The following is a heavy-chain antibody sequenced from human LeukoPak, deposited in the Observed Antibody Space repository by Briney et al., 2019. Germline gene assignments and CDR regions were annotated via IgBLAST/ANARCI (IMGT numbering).Heavy chain of an antibody. CDR1: GFTFSSYW. J-gene: IGHJ4*02. CDR3: ARGPGGGGYVWGSYRYDY. V-gene: IGHV3-74*01. Sequence: GGSLRLSCAASGFTFSSYWMHWVRQAPGKGLVWVSRINSDGSSTSYADSVKGRFTISRDNAKNTLYLQMNSLRAEDTAVYYCARGPGGGGYVWGSYRYDYWGQGTLVTVSS. CDR2: INSDGSST. D-gene: IGHD3-16*02.